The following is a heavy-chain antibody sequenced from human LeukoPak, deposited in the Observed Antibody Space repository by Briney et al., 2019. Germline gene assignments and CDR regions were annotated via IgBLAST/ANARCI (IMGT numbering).Heavy chain of an antibody. CDR1: GGSIISHTYY. Sequence: SETLSLTCTVSGGSIISHTYYWGWLRQPPGKGLEWIGSIYYSGSTYYNPSLKSRVTISVDTSKNQFSLKLSSVTAADTAVYYCARLSGSYYSNYFDYWGQGTLVTVSS. D-gene: IGHD3-10*01. J-gene: IGHJ4*02. CDR2: IYYSGST. V-gene: IGHV4-39*01. CDR3: ARLSGSYYSNYFDY.